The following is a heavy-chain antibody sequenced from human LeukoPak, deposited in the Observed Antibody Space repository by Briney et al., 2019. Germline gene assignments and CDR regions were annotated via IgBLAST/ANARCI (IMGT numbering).Heavy chain of an antibody. Sequence: SETLSLTCTVSGGSISSYYWSWIRQPPGKGLEWIGYIYYSGSTNYNPSLKSRVTISVDKSKNQFSLKLSSVTAADTAVYYCARGQPRRTFDYWGQGTLVTVSS. J-gene: IGHJ4*02. CDR1: GGSISSYY. V-gene: IGHV4-59*08. CDR2: IYYSGST. D-gene: IGHD1/OR15-1a*01. CDR3: ARGQPRRTFDY.